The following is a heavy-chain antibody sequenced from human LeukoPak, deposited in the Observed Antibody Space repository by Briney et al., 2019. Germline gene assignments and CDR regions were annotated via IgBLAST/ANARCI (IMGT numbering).Heavy chain of an antibody. CDR2: INHSGST. CDR1: GFTFSSYW. CDR3: ARVGKFGELAYYYYYYMDV. Sequence: PGGSLRLSCAASGFTFSSYWMSWIRQPPGKGLEWIGEINHSGSTDYNPSLKSRVTISVDTSKNQFSLKLSSVTAADTAVYYCARVGKFGELAYYYYYYMDVWGKGTTVTISS. J-gene: IGHJ6*03. V-gene: IGHV4-34*01. D-gene: IGHD3-10*01.